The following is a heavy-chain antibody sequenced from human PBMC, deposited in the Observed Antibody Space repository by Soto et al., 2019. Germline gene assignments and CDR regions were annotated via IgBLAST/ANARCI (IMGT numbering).Heavy chain of an antibody. Sequence: PGGSLRLSCAASGFTFSNAWMSWVRQAPGKGLEWVGRIKSKTDGGTTDYAAPVKGRFTISRDDSKNTLYLQMNSLKTEDTAVYYCTTDRYDFWSGYYAPTDFDYWGQGTLVTVSS. V-gene: IGHV3-15*01. CDR1: GFTFSNAW. CDR2: IKSKTDGGTT. J-gene: IGHJ4*02. D-gene: IGHD3-3*01. CDR3: TTDRYDFWSGYYAPTDFDY.